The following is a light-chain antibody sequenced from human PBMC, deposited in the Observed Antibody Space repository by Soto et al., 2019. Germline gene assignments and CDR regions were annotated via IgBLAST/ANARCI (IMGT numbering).Light chain of an antibody. CDR1: QSVSSF. CDR3: QQRSNWPPT. V-gene: IGKV3-11*01. Sequence: EVVLTQSPAPLSLSPGERATLSCRASQSVSSFLAWYQQQPGQAPRLLIYDASNRATGIPARFSGSGSGTDFTLTISSLEPEDFAVYYCQQRSNWPPTFGGGTKVEIK. CDR2: DAS. J-gene: IGKJ4*01.